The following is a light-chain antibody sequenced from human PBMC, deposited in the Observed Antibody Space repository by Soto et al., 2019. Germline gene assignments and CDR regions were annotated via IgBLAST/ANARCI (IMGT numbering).Light chain of an antibody. CDR3: QQYDYSPWT. V-gene: IGKV3-20*01. Sequence: EIGLTQSPGTLSLFPGERASLSCRASQNVGHSSLDSYHLAWYQQKPGQDPRLLIYGPSTRATGVPDRFSGSGSGTAFTLTISSLEPDYVAMYYCQQYDYSPWTFGQGTQVDI. CDR1: QNVGHSSLDSYH. J-gene: IGKJ1*01. CDR2: GPS.